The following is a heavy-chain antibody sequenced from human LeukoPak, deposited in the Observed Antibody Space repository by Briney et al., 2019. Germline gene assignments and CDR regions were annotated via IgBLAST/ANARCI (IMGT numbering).Heavy chain of an antibody. CDR2: IKQDGSEK. Sequence: PGGSLRLSCVASGFTFSSYAMSWVRQAPGKGLEWVANIKQDGSEKYYVDSVKGRFTISRDNAKNSLYLQMNSLRAEDTAVYYCAREVVSSGWYRGTYFDYWGQGTLVTVSS. D-gene: IGHD6-19*01. CDR1: GFTFSSYA. V-gene: IGHV3-7*01. CDR3: AREVVSSGWYRGTYFDY. J-gene: IGHJ4*02.